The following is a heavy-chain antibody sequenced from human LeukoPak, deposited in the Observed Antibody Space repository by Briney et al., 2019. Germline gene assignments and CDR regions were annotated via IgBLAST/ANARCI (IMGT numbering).Heavy chain of an antibody. Sequence: GGSLRLSCAASGFTFSSYWMSWVRQAPGKGLEWVANIKQDGSEKYYVDSVRGRFTTSRDNAKNSLYLQMNSLRAEDTALYYCARSPTMGTTLNYWGQGTLVTVSS. CDR3: ARSPTMGTTLNY. CDR2: IKQDGSEK. D-gene: IGHD4-17*01. V-gene: IGHV3-7*01. J-gene: IGHJ4*02. CDR1: GFTFSSYW.